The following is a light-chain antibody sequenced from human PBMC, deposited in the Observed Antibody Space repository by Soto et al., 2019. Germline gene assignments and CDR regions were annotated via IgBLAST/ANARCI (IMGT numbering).Light chain of an antibody. CDR2: KTS. Sequence: DVQMTQSPSTLSASAGDTVTITCRASQTINSWLAWYQHRPGKGPKLLIYKTSTVEGGVPLRFSGSGSGTEFTLTISSLQPADSATYYCQQYNTYPMTFGQGTKVDIK. J-gene: IGKJ1*01. V-gene: IGKV1-5*03. CDR3: QQYNTYPMT. CDR1: QTINSW.